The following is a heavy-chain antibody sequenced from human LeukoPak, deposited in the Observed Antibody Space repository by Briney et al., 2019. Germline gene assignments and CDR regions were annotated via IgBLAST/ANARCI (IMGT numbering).Heavy chain of an antibody. Sequence: GGSLRLSCAASGFTFSNYAMNWVRQAPGKGLEWVSLISGDGGSTYYADSMKGRFTISRDNSKNSLYLQMNSLRTEDTALYYCARDSQEFFQHWGQGTLVTVSS. CDR1: GFTFSNYA. CDR2: ISGDGGST. CDR3: ARDSQEFFQH. J-gene: IGHJ1*01. V-gene: IGHV3-43*02.